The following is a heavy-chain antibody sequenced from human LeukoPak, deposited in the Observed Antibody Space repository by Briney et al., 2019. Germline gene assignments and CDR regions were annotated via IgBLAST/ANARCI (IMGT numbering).Heavy chain of an antibody. CDR1: GYSFTSYF. D-gene: IGHD4-17*01. J-gene: IGHJ3*02. Sequence: EASVKVSCKASGYSFTSYFLHWVRQAPGQGLEWMGIINPDFDTTSYSQKFQGRVIMSRDTSTSTVFMEVINLRPEDTAVYYCARARDYGDYNNAFDIWAKGTMVTVFS. CDR3: ARARDYGDYNNAFDI. V-gene: IGHV1-46*01. CDR2: INPDFDTT.